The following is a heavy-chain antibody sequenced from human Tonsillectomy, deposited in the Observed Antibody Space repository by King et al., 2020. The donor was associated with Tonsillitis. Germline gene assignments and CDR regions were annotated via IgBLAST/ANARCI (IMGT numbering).Heavy chain of an antibody. Sequence: VQLQQSGPGLVKPSQTLSLTCAISGDSVSSNSAAWNWIRQSPSRGLEWLGRTYYRSKWYNDYAVSVKSRITINPDTSKNQFSLQLNSVTPEDTAVYYCARGSDSLPYYYYYYGMDVWGHGTTVTVSS. CDR2: TYYRSKWYN. CDR3: ARGSDSLPYYYYYYGMDV. J-gene: IGHJ6*02. CDR1: GDSVSSNSAA. D-gene: IGHD3-22*01. V-gene: IGHV6-1*01.